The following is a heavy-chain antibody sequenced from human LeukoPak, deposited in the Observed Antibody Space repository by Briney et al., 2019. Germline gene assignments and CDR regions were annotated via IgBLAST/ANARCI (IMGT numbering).Heavy chain of an antibody. CDR1: GFTFYSYW. CDR2: IKHDGSER. D-gene: IGHD6-19*01. CDR3: VEDSGWLHFDS. Sequence: PGGSLRLSCAASGFTFYSYWMSWVRQAPGKGLEWVANIKHDGSERYYGESVKGRFTISRDNAKSSLHLQMNGLRAEDTAMYYCVEDSGWLHFDSWGQGTLVTVSS. V-gene: IGHV3-7*03. J-gene: IGHJ4*02.